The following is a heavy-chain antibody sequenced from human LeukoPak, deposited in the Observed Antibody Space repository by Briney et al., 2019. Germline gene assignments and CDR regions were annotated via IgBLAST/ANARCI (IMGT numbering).Heavy chain of an antibody. CDR3: AKAPSSSWYWYFDL. V-gene: IGHV3-9*01. Sequence: PGRSLRLSCAASGFTFDDYAMHWVRQAPGKGLEWVSGISWNSGSIGYADSVKGRFTNSRDNAKNSLYLQMNSLRAEDTALYYCAKAPSSSWYWYFDLWGRGTLVTVSS. D-gene: IGHD6-13*01. J-gene: IGHJ2*01. CDR1: GFTFDDYA. CDR2: ISWNSGSI.